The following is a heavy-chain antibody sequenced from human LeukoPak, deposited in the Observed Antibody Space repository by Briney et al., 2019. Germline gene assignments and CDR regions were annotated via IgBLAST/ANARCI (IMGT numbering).Heavy chain of an antibody. D-gene: IGHD2-15*01. J-gene: IGHJ4*02. Sequence: GGSLSLSCAASGFTFSSYAMRWLRHARGKGVEWVSAISGSGGSTYYADSVKGRFTISRDNSKNTLYLQMNSLRAEDTAVYYCAKVAATPYYFDYWGQGTLVTVSS. CDR1: GFTFSSYA. CDR2: ISGSGGST. CDR3: AKVAATPYYFDY. V-gene: IGHV3-23*01.